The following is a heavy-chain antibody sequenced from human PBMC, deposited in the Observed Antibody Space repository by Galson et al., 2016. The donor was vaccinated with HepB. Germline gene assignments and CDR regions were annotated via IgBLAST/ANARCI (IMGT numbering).Heavy chain of an antibody. D-gene: IGHD3-10*01. CDR2: ISHDAIHT. V-gene: IGHV3-30-3*01. J-gene: IGHJ4*02. Sequence: SLRLSCATSGFTFSDSPMYWIRQAPGEGLEWVARISHDAIHTSYADSLKGRFTISRDNAKNTLYLQMNRLRAEDTAVYHCASSVRGSGSPPGGYWGQGTLVTVSS. CDR3: ASSVRGSGSPPGGY. CDR1: GFTFSDSP.